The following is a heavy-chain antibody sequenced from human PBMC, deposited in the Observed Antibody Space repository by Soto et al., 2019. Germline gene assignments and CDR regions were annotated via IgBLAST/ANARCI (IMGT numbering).Heavy chain of an antibody. J-gene: IGHJ4*02. V-gene: IGHV1-46*03. CDR2: INPSGGST. CDR1: GYTFTSYY. CDR3: ARVGSGMAASDDFDY. D-gene: IGHD2-15*01. Sequence: ASVKVSCKASGYTFTSYYMHWVRQAPGQGLEWMGIINPSGGSTSYAQKFQGRVTMTRDTSTSTVYMELSSLRSEDTAVYYCARVGSGMAASDDFDYWGQGTLVTVSS.